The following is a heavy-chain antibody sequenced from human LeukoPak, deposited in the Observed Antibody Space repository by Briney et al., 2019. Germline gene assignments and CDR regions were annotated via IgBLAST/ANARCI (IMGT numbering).Heavy chain of an antibody. CDR3: ARDVPRGTGYMDV. CDR2: IYSRGST. Sequence: PSETLSLTCTVSGGSIKNYYWTWIRQPPGKGLEWIGYIYSRGSTSSNPSLKSRVTISVDTSKNQFSLRLKYVTAADTAVYYCARDVPRGTGYMDVWGKGTTVTVSS. CDR1: GGSIKNYY. J-gene: IGHJ6*03. D-gene: IGHD3-10*01. V-gene: IGHV4-59*01.